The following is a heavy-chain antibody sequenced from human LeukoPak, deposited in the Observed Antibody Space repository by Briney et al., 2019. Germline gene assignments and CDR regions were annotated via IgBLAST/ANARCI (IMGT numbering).Heavy chain of an antibody. Sequence: GRSLRLSCAASGFTFSSYGMHWVRQAPGKGLEWVAVISYDGSNKYYADSVKGRFTISRDNSKNTLYLQMNSLRAEDTAVYYCTSGAFYNDYWGQGTLVTVSS. CDR2: ISYDGSNK. J-gene: IGHJ4*02. CDR1: GFTFSSYG. CDR3: TSGAFYNDY. V-gene: IGHV3-30*03. D-gene: IGHD1-1*01.